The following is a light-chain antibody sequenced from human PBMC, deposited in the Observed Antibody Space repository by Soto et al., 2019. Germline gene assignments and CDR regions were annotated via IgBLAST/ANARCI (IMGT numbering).Light chain of an antibody. Sequence: QSVLTQPPSASGTPGQRVTISCSGGSSNIGTNAVNWYQQLPGTAPKLLIYNNNQRPSGVTDRFSGSKSGTSASLAISGLQSKDEADYYCAAWDDSLNGYVFGTGTKLTVL. CDR3: AAWDDSLNGYV. V-gene: IGLV1-44*01. J-gene: IGLJ1*01. CDR1: SSNIGTNA. CDR2: NNN.